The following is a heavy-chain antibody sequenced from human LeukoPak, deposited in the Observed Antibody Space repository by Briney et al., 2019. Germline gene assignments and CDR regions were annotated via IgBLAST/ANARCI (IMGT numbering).Heavy chain of an antibody. J-gene: IGHJ6*03. Sequence: ASVKVSCKASGYTFTGYYMHWVRQAPGQGLEWMGWINPNSGGTNYAQKFQGRVTMTRDTSISTAYMELSRLRSDDTAVYYCARDSGGYGYYYYYMDVWGKGTTVTVSS. CDR3: ARDSGGYGYYYYYMDV. D-gene: IGHD5-18*01. V-gene: IGHV1-2*02. CDR1: GYTFTGYY. CDR2: INPNSGGT.